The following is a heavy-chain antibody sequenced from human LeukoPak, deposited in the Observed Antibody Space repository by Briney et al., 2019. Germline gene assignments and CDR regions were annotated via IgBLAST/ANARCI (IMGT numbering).Heavy chain of an antibody. J-gene: IGHJ4*02. CDR2: ISSSGSTI. Sequence: PGGSLRLSCAASGFTFSSYEMDWVRQAPGKGLEWVSYISSSGSTIYYADSVKGRFIISRDNAKNSMFLQMNSLRAEDTAVYYCAREWELSFDYWGQGTLVSVSS. V-gene: IGHV3-48*03. CDR3: AREWELSFDY. CDR1: GFTFSSYE. D-gene: IGHD1-26*01.